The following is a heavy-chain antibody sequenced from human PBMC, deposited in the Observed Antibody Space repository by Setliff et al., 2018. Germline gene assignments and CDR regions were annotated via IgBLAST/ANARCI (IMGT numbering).Heavy chain of an antibody. D-gene: IGHD2-21*01. J-gene: IGHJ5*02. Sequence: PGQSLKISCRASGYNSNNNWIGWLRQIPGKGLEWIGIIYPGDSDTKYSPSFQGHVFMSVDRSATTAYLQWRSLQASDSALYYCAKFGADYWFGPWGQGALVTVSS. CDR3: AKFGADYWFGP. CDR1: GYNSNNNW. CDR2: IYPGDSDT. V-gene: IGHV5-51*01.